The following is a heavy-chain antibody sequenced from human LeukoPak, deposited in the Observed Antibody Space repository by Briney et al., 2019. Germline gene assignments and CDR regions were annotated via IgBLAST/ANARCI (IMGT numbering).Heavy chain of an antibody. CDR1: GYTFTGYY. J-gene: IGHJ3*02. V-gene: IGHV1-2*02. Sequence: ASVKVSCKASGYTFTGYYIHWVRQAPGQGLEWMGWINLNSGGTNYAQKFQGRVTMTRDTSISTAYMELSRLRSDDTAVYYCAREGRGWAFDIWGQGTMVTVSS. D-gene: IGHD2-15*01. CDR2: INLNSGGT. CDR3: AREGRGWAFDI.